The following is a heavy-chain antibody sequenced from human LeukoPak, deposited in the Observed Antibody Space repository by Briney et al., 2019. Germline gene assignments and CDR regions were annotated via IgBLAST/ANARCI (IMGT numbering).Heavy chain of an antibody. CDR3: ARVGSTPAKFDH. D-gene: IGHD2-2*01. CDR1: GVSFGRYS. V-gene: IGHV4-34*01. CDR2: INFSGYT. J-gene: IGHJ4*02. Sequence: SETLSLTCAVSGVSFGRYSWTWIRQSPGKGLECIGEINFSGYTKYNPSLKSRVTMSVDTSKNQFSLKLASVTAADTAIYFCARVGSTPAKFDHWGQGTLVTVSS.